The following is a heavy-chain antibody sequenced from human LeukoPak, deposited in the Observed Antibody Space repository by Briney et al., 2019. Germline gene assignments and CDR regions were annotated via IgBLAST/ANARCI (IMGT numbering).Heavy chain of an antibody. CDR3: AREGPSPQLRNAFDI. Sequence: GASVKVSCKASGYTFTGYYMHWVRQAPGQGLEWMGWINPNSGGTNYAQKFQGWVTMTRDTSISTAYMELSRLRSDDTAVYYCAREGPSPQLRNAFDIWGQGTMVTVSS. D-gene: IGHD2-2*01. V-gene: IGHV1-2*04. J-gene: IGHJ3*02. CDR2: INPNSGGT. CDR1: GYTFTGYY.